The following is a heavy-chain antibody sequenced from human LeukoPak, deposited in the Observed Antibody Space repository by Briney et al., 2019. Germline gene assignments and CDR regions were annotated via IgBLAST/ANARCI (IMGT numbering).Heavy chain of an antibody. D-gene: IGHD3-10*01. Sequence: QSGGSLRLSCAASGFTFSSYWMHWVRQAPGKGLVWVSRINSDGSSTSYADSVKGRFTISRDNAKNALYLQMNSLRAEDTAVYYCARGSTGSYYHYYYMDVWGKGTSVTVSS. J-gene: IGHJ6*03. CDR1: GFTFSSYW. CDR3: ARGSTGSYYHYYYMDV. CDR2: INSDGSST. V-gene: IGHV3-74*01.